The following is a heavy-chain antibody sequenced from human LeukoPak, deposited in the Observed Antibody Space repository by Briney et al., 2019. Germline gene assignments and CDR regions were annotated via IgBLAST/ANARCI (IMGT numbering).Heavy chain of an antibody. Sequence: SEKLSRSFSGHLHRLCAMSWAPRACEHALEWLGGIIPIIGTANYAQKFQGRVTITVDESTSKAYMELSSLRSEDTAVYYCARVPPSGSYSGWFDPWGQGTLVTVSS. CDR1: GHLHRLCA. J-gene: IGHJ5*02. CDR2: IIPIIGTA. CDR3: ARVPPSGSYSGWFDP. D-gene: IGHD1-26*01. V-gene: IGHV1-69*13.